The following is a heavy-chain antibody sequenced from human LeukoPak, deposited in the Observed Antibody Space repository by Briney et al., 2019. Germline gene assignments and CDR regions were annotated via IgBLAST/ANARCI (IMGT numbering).Heavy chain of an antibody. V-gene: IGHV4-34*01. CDR1: GFTFSSYS. Sequence: PGGSLRLSCAASGFTFSSYSMNWVRQPPGKGLEWIGEINHSGSTNYNPSLKSRVTISVDTSKNQSSLKLSSVTAADTAVYYCAREFPVWSLLGGQGTLVTVSS. CDR2: INHSGST. J-gene: IGHJ4*02. CDR3: AREFPVWSLL. D-gene: IGHD2-15*01.